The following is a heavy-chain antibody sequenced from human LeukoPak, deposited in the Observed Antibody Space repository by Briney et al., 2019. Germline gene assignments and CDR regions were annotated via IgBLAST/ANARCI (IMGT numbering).Heavy chain of an antibody. Sequence: GTSLRLSCAASGFTFSTYGMHWVRQAPGKGLEWVALITYDGYYKYYSDSVKGRFTISSDTSKNTLSLQMNSLRAEDTAVYYCARDRAAADLDYWGQGTLVTVSS. V-gene: IGHV3-30*03. D-gene: IGHD6-13*01. J-gene: IGHJ4*02. CDR2: ITYDGYYK. CDR1: GFTFSTYG. CDR3: ARDRAAADLDY.